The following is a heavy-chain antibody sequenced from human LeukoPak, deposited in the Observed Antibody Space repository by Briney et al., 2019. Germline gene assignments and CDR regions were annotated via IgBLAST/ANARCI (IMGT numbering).Heavy chain of an antibody. CDR1: GYTFTGYY. CDR2: INPSSGGT. D-gene: IGHD3-10*01. CDR3: ARDPGDGDTNWFDP. V-gene: IGHV1-2*02. Sequence: ASVKVSCKASGYTFTGYYMHWVRQAPGQGLEWMGWINPSSGGTNYAQKFQGRVTMTRDTSISTAYMELSRLRSDDTAVYYCARDPGDGDTNWFDPWGQGTLVTVSS. J-gene: IGHJ5*02.